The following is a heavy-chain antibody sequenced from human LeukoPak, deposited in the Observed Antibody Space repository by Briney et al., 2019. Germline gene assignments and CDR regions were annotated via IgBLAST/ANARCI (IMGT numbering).Heavy chain of an antibody. Sequence: NTSETLSLTCTVSGGSISSYYWSWIRQPPGKGLEWIGYIYYSGSTNYNPSLKSRVTISVDTSKNQFSLKLSSVTAADTAVYYCARAGPHYYGSGSYYFDYWGQGTLVTVSS. V-gene: IGHV4-59*01. CDR2: IYYSGST. CDR1: GGSISSYY. D-gene: IGHD3-10*01. J-gene: IGHJ4*02. CDR3: ARAGPHYYGSGSYYFDY.